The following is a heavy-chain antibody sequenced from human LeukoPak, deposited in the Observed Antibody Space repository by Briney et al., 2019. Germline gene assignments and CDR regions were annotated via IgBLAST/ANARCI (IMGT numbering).Heavy chain of an antibody. J-gene: IGHJ6*03. Sequence: SETLSLTCTVSGYSISSGYYWGWIRQPPGKGLEWIGSIYHSGSTYYNPSLKSRVTISVDTSKNQFSLKLSSVTAADTAVYYCARGGKILWFGRSRNPGGDYYYMDVWGKGTTVTVSS. D-gene: IGHD3-10*01. V-gene: IGHV4-38-2*02. CDR3: ARGGKILWFGRSRNPGGDYYYMDV. CDR2: IYHSGST. CDR1: GYSISSGYY.